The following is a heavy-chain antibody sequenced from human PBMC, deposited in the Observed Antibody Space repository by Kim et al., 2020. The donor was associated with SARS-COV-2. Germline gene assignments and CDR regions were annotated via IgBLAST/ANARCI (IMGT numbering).Heavy chain of an antibody. J-gene: IGHJ4*02. CDR3: ARGGVAAAGTATYFDY. Sequence: SETLSLTCAVYGGSFSGYYWSWIRQPPGKGLEWIGEINHSGSTNYNPSLKSRVTISVDTSKNQFSLKLSSVTAADTAVYYCARGGVAAAGTATYFDYWGQGTLVTVSS. D-gene: IGHD6-13*01. CDR1: GGSFSGYY. CDR2: INHSGST. V-gene: IGHV4-34*01.